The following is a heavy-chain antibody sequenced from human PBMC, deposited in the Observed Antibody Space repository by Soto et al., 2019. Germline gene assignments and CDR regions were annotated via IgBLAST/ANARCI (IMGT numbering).Heavy chain of an antibody. Sequence: AASVKVSCKASGYTFTSYDINWVRQATGQGLEWMGWMNPNSGNTGYAQKFQGRVTMTRNTSISTAYMELSSLRSEDTAVYYCARMQNYDFWSGYWPHYYYYYGMDVWGQGTTVTVSS. CDR3: ARMQNYDFWSGYWPHYYYYYGMDV. V-gene: IGHV1-8*01. CDR2: MNPNSGNT. J-gene: IGHJ6*02. CDR1: GYTFTSYD. D-gene: IGHD3-3*01.